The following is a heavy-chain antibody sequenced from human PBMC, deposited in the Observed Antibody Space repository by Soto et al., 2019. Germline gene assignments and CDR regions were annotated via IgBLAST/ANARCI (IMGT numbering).Heavy chain of an antibody. V-gene: IGHV5-10-1*01. CDR1: GYSFTSYW. J-gene: IGHJ6*02. D-gene: IGHD6-13*01. CDR3: ARPGHSSSWYYYGMDV. CDR2: IDPSDSYT. Sequence: PGESLKISCKGSGYSFTSYWISWVRQMPGKGLEWMGRIDPSDSYTSYSPSFQGHVTISADKSISTAYLQWSSLKASDTAMYYCARPGHSSSWYYYGMDVWGQGTTVTVSS.